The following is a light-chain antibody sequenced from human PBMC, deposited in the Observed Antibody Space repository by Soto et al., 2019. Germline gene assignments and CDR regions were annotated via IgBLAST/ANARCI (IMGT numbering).Light chain of an antibody. CDR1: SSDVGGYNF. Sequence: QSVLTQPASVSGSPGQSITISCTGTSSDVGGYNFVSWYQQHPGKAPKLMIYRNNQRPSGVPDRFSDSKSGTSAFLAISGLRSEDEADYYCAAWDDRLSAYVFGTGTKVTVL. J-gene: IGLJ1*01. V-gene: IGLV1-47*01. CDR2: RNN. CDR3: AAWDDRLSAYV.